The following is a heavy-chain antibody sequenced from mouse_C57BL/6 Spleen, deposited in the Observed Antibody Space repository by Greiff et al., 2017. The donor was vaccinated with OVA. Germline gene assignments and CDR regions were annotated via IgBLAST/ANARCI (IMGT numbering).Heavy chain of an antibody. CDR3: FITTVVERYFDY. CDR1: GYTFTSYW. V-gene: IGHV1-69*01. CDR2: IDPSDSYT. J-gene: IGHJ2*01. Sequence: VKLQQPGAELVMPGASVKLSCKASGYTFTSYWMHWVKQRPGQGLEWIGEIDPSDSYTNYNQKFKGKSTLTVDKSSSTAYMQLSSLTSEDSAVYYCFITTVVERYFDYWGQGTTLTVSS. D-gene: IGHD1-1*01.